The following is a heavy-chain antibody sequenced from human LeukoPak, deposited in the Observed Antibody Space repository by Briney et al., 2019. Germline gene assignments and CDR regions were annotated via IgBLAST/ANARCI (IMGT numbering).Heavy chain of an antibody. V-gene: IGHV3-23*01. CDR3: AKGYGYSSSWTSNYYFYGLDV. CDR2: ISDSDSGT. J-gene: IGHJ6*02. CDR1: GFTFSPYA. D-gene: IGHD6-13*01. Sequence: GGSLRLSCAASGFTFSPYAMSWVRQAPGKGLEWGSGISDSDSGTYYADSVKGRFTISRDNSKNTLYLQMNSLRAEDTAVYYCAKGYGYSSSWTSNYYFYGLDVWGQGTTVTVSS.